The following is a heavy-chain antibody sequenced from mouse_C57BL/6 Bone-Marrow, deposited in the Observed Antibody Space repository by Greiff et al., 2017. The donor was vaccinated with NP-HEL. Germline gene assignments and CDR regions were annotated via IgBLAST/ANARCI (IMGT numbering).Heavy chain of an antibody. D-gene: IGHD1-1*01. CDR3: ARWRDLSYYYGSSSRPNYWYFDV. J-gene: IGHJ1*03. CDR2: INPYNGGT. V-gene: IGHV1-19*01. Sequence: EVQLQQSGPVLVKPGASVKMSCKASGYTFTDYYMNWVKQSHGKSLEWIGVINPYNGGTSYNQKFKGKATLTVDKSSSTAYMELNSLTSEDSAVYYCARWRDLSYYYGSSSRPNYWYFDVWGTGTTVTVSS. CDR1: GYTFTDYY.